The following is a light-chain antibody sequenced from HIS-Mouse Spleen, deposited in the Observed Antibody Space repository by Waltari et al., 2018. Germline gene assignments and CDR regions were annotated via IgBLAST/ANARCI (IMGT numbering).Light chain of an antibody. J-gene: IGLJ3*02. Sequence: QSALTQPASVSGSPGQSITISCTGTSSDVGSFNLVSWYQKHPGQAPKLMIYERSKRPSGVSNRFSGSKSGNTASLTISGLQAEDEADYYCCSYAGSSTWVFGGGTKLTVL. CDR1: SSDVGSFNL. CDR2: ERS. CDR3: CSYAGSSTWV. V-gene: IGLV2-23*01.